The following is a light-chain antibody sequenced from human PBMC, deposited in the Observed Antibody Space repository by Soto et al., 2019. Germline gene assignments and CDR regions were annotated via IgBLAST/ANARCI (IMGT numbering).Light chain of an antibody. V-gene: IGKV3-15*01. CDR3: QQYSDWPTT. CDR1: QSLYSN. Sequence: DIVMTQSPATLSVSPGERATLSCRASQSLYSNLAWYQQKPGQAPRLLIYGASTRATGIPARFSGSGSGTEYTLTISSLQSEDFAIYYCQQYSDWPTTFGQGTKVDI. CDR2: GAS. J-gene: IGKJ1*01.